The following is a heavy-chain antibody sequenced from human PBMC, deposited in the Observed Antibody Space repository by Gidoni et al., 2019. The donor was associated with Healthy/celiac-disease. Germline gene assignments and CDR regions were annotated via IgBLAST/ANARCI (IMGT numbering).Heavy chain of an antibody. V-gene: IGHV4-31*03. J-gene: IGHJ4*02. CDR2: IYYSGST. CDR1: GGSISRGGYY. Sequence: QVQLQESGPGLVTPSQTLSLTCTFSGGSISRGGYYWSWIRQHPGKGLEWIGYIYYSGSTYYNPSLKSRVTISVDTSKNQFSLKLSSVTAADTAVYYCARAIHYDFWSGYPTGFDDWGQGTLVTVSS. CDR3: ARAIHYDFWSGYPTGFDD. D-gene: IGHD3-3*01.